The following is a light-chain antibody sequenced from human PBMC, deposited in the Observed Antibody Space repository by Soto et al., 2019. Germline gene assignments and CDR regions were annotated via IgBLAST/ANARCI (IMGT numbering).Light chain of an antibody. CDR2: DAS. CDR1: QDIGNY. V-gene: IGKV1-33*01. Sequence: DIQMTQSPSSLSASVGDRVTVTCRASQDIGNYLCWYQQRLGKAPKLLIYDASYLEAGVPSRFSGSGSGTDFTFTISSLQPEDFATYYCQQHDSLPLTFGGGTKVEMK. J-gene: IGKJ4*01. CDR3: QQHDSLPLT.